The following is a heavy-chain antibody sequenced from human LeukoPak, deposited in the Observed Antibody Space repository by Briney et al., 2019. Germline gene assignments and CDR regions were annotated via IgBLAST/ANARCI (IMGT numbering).Heavy chain of an antibody. D-gene: IGHD4-23*01. CDR3: ARYYYGGKTFDL. CDR1: GGSISSYY. Sequence: SETLSLTCTVSGGSISSYYWSWIRQPPGKGLEWIGYIYYSGSTNYNPSLKSRVTISVDTSKNQFSLKLSSVTAADTAVYYCARYYYGGKTFDLWGRGTLVTVSS. J-gene: IGHJ2*01. CDR2: IYYSGST. V-gene: IGHV4-59*01.